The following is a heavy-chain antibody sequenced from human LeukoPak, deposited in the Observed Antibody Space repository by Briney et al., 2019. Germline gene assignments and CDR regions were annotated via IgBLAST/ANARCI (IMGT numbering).Heavy chain of an antibody. CDR1: GFTFSSYA. D-gene: IGHD4-11*01. Sequence: GGSLRLSCAASGFTFSSYAMSWVRQAPGKGLEWVSGISDGGITTYYADSVKGRFTISRANSKNTLYLQMNTLRAGDTAVYYCAKQAGPVYSNFDYWGQGTLVTVSS. CDR3: AKQAGPVYSNFDY. J-gene: IGHJ4*02. CDR2: ISDGGITT. V-gene: IGHV3-23*01.